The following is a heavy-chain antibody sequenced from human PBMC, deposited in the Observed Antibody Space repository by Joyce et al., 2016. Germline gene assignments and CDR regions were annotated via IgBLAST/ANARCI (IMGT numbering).Heavy chain of an antibody. J-gene: IGHJ5*02. V-gene: IGHV3-74*01. CDR2: INTDGSST. CDR1: GFSFSGYW. CDR3: VRGISARPGGPNWFDP. D-gene: IGHD6-6*01. Sequence: EVQLVESGGGLVQPGGSLRLSCAAPGFSFSGYWIHWVRQAPGKGLGWGSRINTDGSSTRFADSVKGRFTISRDNAKNTLYLQMNSLRAEDTAVYYCVRGISARPGGPNWFDPWGQGTLVTVSS.